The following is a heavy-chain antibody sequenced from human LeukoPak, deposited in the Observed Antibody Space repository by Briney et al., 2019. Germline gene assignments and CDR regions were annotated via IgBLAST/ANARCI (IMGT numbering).Heavy chain of an antibody. J-gene: IGHJ5*02. D-gene: IGHD3-9*01. Sequence: PSETLSLTCAVYGGSFSGYYWSWIRQPPGKGLEWIGEINHSGSTNYNPSRKSRVTISVDTSKTQFSLKLSSVTAADTAVYYCARGIDNNWFDPWGQGTLVTVSS. CDR2: INHSGST. CDR1: GGSFSGYY. CDR3: ARGIDNNWFDP. V-gene: IGHV4-34*01.